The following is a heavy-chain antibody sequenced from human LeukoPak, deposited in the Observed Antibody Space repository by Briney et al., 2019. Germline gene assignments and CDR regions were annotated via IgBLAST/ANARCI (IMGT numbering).Heavy chain of an antibody. V-gene: IGHV3-30-3*01. CDR3: ARDGSYYYYMDV. J-gene: IGHJ6*03. CDR2: ISYDGSNK. CDR1: GFTFSSYA. Sequence: GGSLRLSCAASGFTFSSYAMHWVRQAPGKGLEWVAVISYDGSNKYYADSVKGRFTISRDNSKNTLYLQMNSLRAEDTAVYYCARDGSYYYYMDVWGKGTTVTVSS.